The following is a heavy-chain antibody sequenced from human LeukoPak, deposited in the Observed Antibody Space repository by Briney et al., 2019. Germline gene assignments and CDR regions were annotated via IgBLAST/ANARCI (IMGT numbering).Heavy chain of an antibody. J-gene: IGHJ3*02. CDR2: IYYSGST. Sequence: SETLSLTCTVSGGSISNYYWNWIRQPPGKGLEWIGYIYYSGSTNYNPSLKSRVTISVDTFKNQFSLKLSSVTAADTAVYYCARGQRNYDFLTSYHNPGDVAFHIWGQGTVVTVSS. D-gene: IGHD3-9*01. CDR1: GGSISNYY. V-gene: IGHV4-59*01. CDR3: ARGQRNYDFLTSYHNPGDVAFHI.